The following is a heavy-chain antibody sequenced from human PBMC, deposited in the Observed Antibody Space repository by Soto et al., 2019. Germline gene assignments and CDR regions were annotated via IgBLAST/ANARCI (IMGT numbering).Heavy chain of an antibody. V-gene: IGHV4-31*03. Sequence: PSETLSLTCTVSGDSVSSGGYYWNWIRQHPGRGLEWLGYIYDSETTYYNPSLESRLSISVDASKNQFSLKVTSVTPADTAVYYFARENFGVILHDAFDLRGQGTMVTVSS. CDR1: GDSVSSGGYY. D-gene: IGHD2-8*01. J-gene: IGHJ3*01. CDR3: ARENFGVILHDAFDL. CDR2: IYDSETT.